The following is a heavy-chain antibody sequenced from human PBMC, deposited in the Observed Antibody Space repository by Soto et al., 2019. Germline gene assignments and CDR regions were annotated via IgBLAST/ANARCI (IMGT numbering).Heavy chain of an antibody. V-gene: IGHV3-30*19. CDR3: ARAGDLDYYYYGMDV. CDR1: GFTFSNYG. D-gene: IGHD4-17*01. Sequence: GGSLRLSCAASGFTFSNYGMHWVRQAPGKGLEWVAVISYDGSNKYYADSVKGRFTISRDNSKNTLYLQMNSLRAEDTAVYYCARAGDLDYYYYGMDVWGQGTTVTVSS. CDR2: ISYDGSNK. J-gene: IGHJ6*02.